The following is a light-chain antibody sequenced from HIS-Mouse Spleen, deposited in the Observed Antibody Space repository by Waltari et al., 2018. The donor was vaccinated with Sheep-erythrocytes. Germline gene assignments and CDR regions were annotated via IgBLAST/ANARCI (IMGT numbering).Light chain of an antibody. Sequence: QSALTQPPSPSGSPGPSVTIPCTGTSSDVGGYNYVSRYQQHPGKAPKLMIYEVSKRPSGVPDRFSGSKSGNTASLTVSGLQAEDEADYYCSSYAGSNNYVFGTGTKVTVL. CDR3: SSYAGSNNYV. V-gene: IGLV2-8*01. CDR2: EVS. CDR1: SSDVGGYNY. J-gene: IGLJ1*01.